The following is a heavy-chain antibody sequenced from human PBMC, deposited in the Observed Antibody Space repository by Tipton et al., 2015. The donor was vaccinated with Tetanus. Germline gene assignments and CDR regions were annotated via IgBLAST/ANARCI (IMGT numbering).Heavy chain of an antibody. J-gene: IGHJ5*02. CDR2: IYSYRGST. CDR1: GGSITSGTYY. V-gene: IGHV4-39*01. CDR3: ARQADNWFDP. Sequence: TLSLTCTVSGGSITSGTYYWGWIRQPPGKGLEWIGNIYSYRGSTYYNSPLKSRVTISLDTSKNQFSLKMTSVTAADTAVYYCARQADNWFDPWGQGTLVVVSS.